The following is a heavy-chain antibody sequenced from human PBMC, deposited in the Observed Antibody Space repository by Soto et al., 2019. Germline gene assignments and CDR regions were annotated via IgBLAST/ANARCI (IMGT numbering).Heavy chain of an antibody. J-gene: IGHJ4*02. CDR1: GGSVSSGSYY. D-gene: IGHD3-22*01. CDR2: IYYSGST. CDR3: ARQRELSSFYYDSSGYYLDY. V-gene: IGHV4-61*01. Sequence: SETLSLTCTVSGGSVSSGSYYWSWIRQPPGKGLDCIGYIYYSGSTNYNPSLKSRVTISVDTSKNQFSLKLSSVTAADTAVYYCARQRELSSFYYDSSGYYLDYWGQGTLVTVSS.